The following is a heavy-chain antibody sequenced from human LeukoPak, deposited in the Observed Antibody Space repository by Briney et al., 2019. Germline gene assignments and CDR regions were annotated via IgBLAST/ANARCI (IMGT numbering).Heavy chain of an antibody. CDR3: ARHQELGFYDAFDI. D-gene: IGHD7-27*01. CDR2: IYYSGST. V-gene: IGHV4-59*08. J-gene: IGHJ3*02. CDR1: GASISSYY. Sequence: SETLSLTCTVSGASISSYYLSWIRQPPGKGLEWIGYIYYSGSTNYNPSLKSRVTISIDTSKNQFSLKLDSVTAADTAMYYCARHQELGFYDAFDIWGQGTMLTVSS.